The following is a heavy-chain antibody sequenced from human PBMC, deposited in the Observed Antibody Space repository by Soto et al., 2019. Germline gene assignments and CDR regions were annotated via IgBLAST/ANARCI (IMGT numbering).Heavy chain of an antibody. V-gene: IGHV1-18*01. CDR1: GYTFTSYG. CDR3: ARDLGGQIVDY. D-gene: IGHD1-26*01. J-gene: IGHJ4*02. CDR2: ISGYNGNT. Sequence: QVQLVQSGAEVKKPGASVKVSCKASGYTFTSYGICWVRQARGQGLEWMGWISGYNGNTKYAQKLQGRVTMTTDTSTSAAYMVLRSLRYDDTAVYYCARDLGGQIVDYWGQGTLVTVSS.